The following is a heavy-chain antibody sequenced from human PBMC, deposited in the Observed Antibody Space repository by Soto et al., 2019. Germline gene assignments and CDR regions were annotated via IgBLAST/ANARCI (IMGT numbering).Heavy chain of an antibody. CDR1: GYTFTRYT. D-gene: IGHD2-2*01. J-gene: IGHJ5*02. Sequence: ASVKVTCKASGYTFTRYTMNWVRQAPGQRLEWMGWINPDNGNTKSSQKFQDRVIITRDTSASTAYMDLSSLRSEDTAVYYCARGISTGQLDPWGQGTLVTVSS. CDR3: ARGISTGQLDP. V-gene: IGHV1-3*01. CDR2: INPDNGNT.